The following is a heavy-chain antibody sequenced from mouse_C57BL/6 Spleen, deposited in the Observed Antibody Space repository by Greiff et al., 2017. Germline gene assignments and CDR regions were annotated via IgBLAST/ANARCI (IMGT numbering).Heavy chain of an antibody. CDR2: ISSGSSTI. V-gene: IGHV5-17*01. CDR1: GFTFSDYG. Sequence: EVKLMESGGGLVKPGGSLKLSCAASGFTFSDYGMHWVRQAPEKGLEWVAYISSGSSTIYYADTEKGRFTISRDNAKNTLFLQMTSLRSEDTAMYYCARSYYYGSSPYAMDYWGQGTSVTVSS. D-gene: IGHD1-1*01. J-gene: IGHJ4*01. CDR3: ARSYYYGSSPYAMDY.